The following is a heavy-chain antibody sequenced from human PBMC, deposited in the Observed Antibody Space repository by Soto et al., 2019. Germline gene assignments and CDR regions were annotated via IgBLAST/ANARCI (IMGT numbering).Heavy chain of an antibody. Sequence: SETLSLTCTVSGGSISNYYWSWIRQPPGKGLEWIGYIYYSGSINYNPSLKSRVTISEDTSKNQFYLKMSSVTAADTAVYYCAREIAVAGTHYFDYWGQGTLVTVSS. CDR3: AREIAVAGTHYFDY. D-gene: IGHD6-19*01. J-gene: IGHJ4*02. V-gene: IGHV4-59*01. CDR2: IYYSGSI. CDR1: GGSISNYY.